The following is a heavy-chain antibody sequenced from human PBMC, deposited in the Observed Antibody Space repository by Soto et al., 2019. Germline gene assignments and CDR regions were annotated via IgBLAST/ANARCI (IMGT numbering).Heavy chain of an antibody. CDR3: ARDPITPDLPDAEYYYYGMDV. CDR2: IIPIFGTA. CDR1: GGTFSSYA. V-gene: IGHV1-69*01. Sequence: QVQLVQSGAEVKKPGSSVKVSCKASGGTFSSYAISWVRQAPGQGLEWMGGIIPIFGTANYAQKFQGRVTITADESTSTAYMELSSLRSEDTAVYYCARDPITPDLPDAEYYYYGMDVWGQGTTVTVSS. J-gene: IGHJ6*02. D-gene: IGHD2-2*01.